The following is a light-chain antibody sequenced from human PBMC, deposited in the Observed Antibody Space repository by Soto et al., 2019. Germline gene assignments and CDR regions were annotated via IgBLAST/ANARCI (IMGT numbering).Light chain of an antibody. V-gene: IGKV1-39*01. J-gene: IGKJ1*01. CDR2: AAS. Sequence: DIQMTQSPSSLSASVGDRVTITCRASQSISTYLNWYQQKPGKAPKLLIYAASSLESGVPSRFTGSGSGTDFTLTISSLQPEDFATYFCHQYYDWPPWTFGQGTKVDIK. CDR3: HQYYDWPPWT. CDR1: QSISTY.